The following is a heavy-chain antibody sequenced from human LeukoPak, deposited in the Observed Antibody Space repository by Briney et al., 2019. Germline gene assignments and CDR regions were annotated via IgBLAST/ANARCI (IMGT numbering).Heavy chain of an antibody. CDR1: GFTFSSYW. D-gene: IGHD5/OR15-5a*01. Sequence: PGGSLRLSCAASGFTFSSYWMHWVRQAPGKGLVWVSRIDSDGSSTSYADSVKGRFTISRDNAKNTLYLQMNSLRAEDTAVYYCAKALIEGSTGFDPWGQGTLVTVSS. CDR2: IDSDGSST. J-gene: IGHJ5*02. V-gene: IGHV3-74*01. CDR3: AKALIEGSTGFDP.